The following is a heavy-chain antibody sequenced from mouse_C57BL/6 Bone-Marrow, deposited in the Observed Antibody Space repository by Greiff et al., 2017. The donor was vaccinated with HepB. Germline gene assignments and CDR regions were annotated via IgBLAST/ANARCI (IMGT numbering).Heavy chain of an antibody. V-gene: IGHV7-3*01. J-gene: IGHJ3*01. CDR1: GFTFTDYY. CDR2: IRNTANGYTT. Sequence: EVKLVESGGGLVQPGGSLSLSCAASGFTFTDYYMSWVRQPPGKALEWLGFIRNTANGYTTAYSASVKCRFTISRDNSQSFLYLQMNALRAEDSATYYCARYFGQYDGYSFAYWGQGTLVTVSA. CDR3: ARYFGQYDGYSFAY. D-gene: IGHD2-3*01.